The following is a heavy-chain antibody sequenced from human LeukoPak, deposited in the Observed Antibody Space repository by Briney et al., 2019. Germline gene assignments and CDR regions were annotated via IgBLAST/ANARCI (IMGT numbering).Heavy chain of an antibody. J-gene: IGHJ4*02. CDR2: IWYDGSNK. CDR1: GFTFSSYG. CDR3: ARGGGGYSSSWENFDY. Sequence: PGGSLRLSCAASGFTFSSYGMHWVRQAPGKGLEWVAVIWYDGSNKYYADSVKGRFTISRDNSKNTLYLQMNSLRAEATAVYYCARGGGGYSSSWENFDYWGQGTLVTVSS. D-gene: IGHD6-13*01. V-gene: IGHV3-33*01.